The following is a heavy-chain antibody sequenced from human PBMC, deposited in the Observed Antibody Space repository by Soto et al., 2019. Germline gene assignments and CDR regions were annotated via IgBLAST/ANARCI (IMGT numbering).Heavy chain of an antibody. Sequence: AGGSLRLSCAASGFTFTTYWMHWVRQAPGKGLMWVSRINSDGTTTNYADSVKGRFTISRDNAKNTVYLQMDSLRPEDTAVYYCARVPTGGYDWNWGQGTLVTVSS. CDR2: INSDGTTT. D-gene: IGHD5-12*01. V-gene: IGHV3-74*01. CDR3: ARVPTGGYDWN. J-gene: IGHJ4*02. CDR1: GFTFTTYW.